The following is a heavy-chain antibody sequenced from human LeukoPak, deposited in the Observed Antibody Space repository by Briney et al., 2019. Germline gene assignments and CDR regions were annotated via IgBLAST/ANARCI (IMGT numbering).Heavy chain of an antibody. CDR2: IYHSGST. CDR3: ATTERGYSGYDPGSLYYYYYGMDV. J-gene: IGHJ6*04. V-gene: IGHV4-4*02. Sequence: SGTLSLTCAVSGGSISSSNWWSWDRQPPGKGLEWIGEIYHSGSTNYNPSLKSRVTISVDKSKNQFSLKLSSVTAADTAVYYCATTERGYSGYDPGSLYYYYYGMDVWGKGTTVTVSS. D-gene: IGHD5-12*01. CDR1: GGSISSSNW.